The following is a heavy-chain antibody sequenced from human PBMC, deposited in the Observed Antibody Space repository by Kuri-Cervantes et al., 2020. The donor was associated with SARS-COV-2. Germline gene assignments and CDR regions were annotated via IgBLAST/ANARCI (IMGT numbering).Heavy chain of an antibody. Sequence: SETLSLTCAVYGGSFSGYYWSWIRQPPGKGLEWIGEINHSGSTNYNPSLKSRVTISVDTSKKQFSLKPSSVTAADTAVYYCARHSDYSSTLLRFLDPQWGFDPWGQGTLVTVSS. J-gene: IGHJ5*02. V-gene: IGHV4-34*01. CDR3: ARHSDYSSTLLRFLDPQWGFDP. CDR1: GGSFSGYY. CDR2: INHSGST. D-gene: IGHD3-3*01.